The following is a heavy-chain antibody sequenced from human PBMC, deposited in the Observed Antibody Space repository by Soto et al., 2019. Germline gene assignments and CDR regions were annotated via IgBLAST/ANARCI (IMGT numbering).Heavy chain of an antibody. CDR3: ARAVVTTTPNFDY. V-gene: IGHV1-2*04. CDR1: GYTFTGYY. D-gene: IGHD5-12*01. Sequence: QVQLVQSGAEVKKPGASVKVSCKPSGYTFTGYYIHWVRQAPGQGLEWMGWIKPNSGATNYAQKLQGWVTMPRDTSLSTAYMELSSLRSDDTALYYCARAVVTTTPNFDYWGQGTLVTVSS. CDR2: IKPNSGAT. J-gene: IGHJ4*02.